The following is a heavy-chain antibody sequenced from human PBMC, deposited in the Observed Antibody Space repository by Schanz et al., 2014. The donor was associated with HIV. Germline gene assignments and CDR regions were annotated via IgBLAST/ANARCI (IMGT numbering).Heavy chain of an antibody. V-gene: IGHV3-53*01. CDR1: GFTVSSNY. J-gene: IGHJ4*02. D-gene: IGHD3-10*01. CDR2: IYSGGST. Sequence: EVQLLESGGGLVQPGGSLRLSCAASGFTVSSNYMSWVRQAPGRGLEWVSFIYSGGSTYYADSVKGRFTISRDYSKNTLYLQMNSLRAEDTAVYYCVGECHLRSDPFEYWGPGALVSVSS. CDR3: VGECHLRSDPFEY.